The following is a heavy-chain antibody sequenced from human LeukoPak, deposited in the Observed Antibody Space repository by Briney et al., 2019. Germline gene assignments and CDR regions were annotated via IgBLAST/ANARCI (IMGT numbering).Heavy chain of an antibody. D-gene: IGHD3-22*01. V-gene: IGHV4-59*01. CDR3: ARVQPGYDSSGYYYPYYFDY. Sequence: RTSETLSLTCTVSGGSISSYYWSWIRQPPVKGLEWIGYIYYSGSTNYNPSLKSRVTISVDTSKNQFSLKLSSVTAADTAVYYCARVQPGYDSSGYYYPYYFDYWGQGTLVTVSS. J-gene: IGHJ4*02. CDR1: GGSISSYY. CDR2: IYYSGST.